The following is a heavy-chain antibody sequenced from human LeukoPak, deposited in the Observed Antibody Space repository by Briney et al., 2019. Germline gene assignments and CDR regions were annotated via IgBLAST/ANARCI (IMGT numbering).Heavy chain of an antibody. CDR1: GGSISSGGYS. Sequence: SETLSLTCAVSGGSISSGGYSWSWIRQPPGKGLEWIGYIYHSGSTNYNPSLKSRVTISVDKSKNQFSLKLSSVTAADTAVYYCARDLDSFDLWGRGTLVTVSS. CDR3: ARDLDSFDL. D-gene: IGHD2-2*03. CDR2: IYHSGST. J-gene: IGHJ2*01. V-gene: IGHV4-30-2*01.